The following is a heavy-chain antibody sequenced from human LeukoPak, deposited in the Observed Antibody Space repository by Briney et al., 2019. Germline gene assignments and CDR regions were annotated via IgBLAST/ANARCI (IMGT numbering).Heavy chain of an antibody. CDR1: RFTFSNNW. D-gene: IGHD3-22*01. V-gene: IGHV3-7*01. CDR2: IKQDGSEK. J-gene: IGHJ3*02. CDR3: ASSRHSYYYDSSGYRGAFDI. Sequence: GGSLRLSCAASRFTFSNNWMSWVRQAPGKGLEWVANIKQDGSEKYYVNSVKGRFTISRDNAKNTLYLQMNSLRAEDTAVYYCASSRHSYYYDSSGYRGAFDIWGQGTMVTVSS.